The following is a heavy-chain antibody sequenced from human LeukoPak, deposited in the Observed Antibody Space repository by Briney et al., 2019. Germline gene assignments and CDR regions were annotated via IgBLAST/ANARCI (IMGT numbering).Heavy chain of an antibody. D-gene: IGHD2-2*01. CDR3: AMEDRKVVPAARFDP. CDR1: GYTFTGYY. J-gene: IGHJ5*02. Sequence: ASVKVSCKASGYTFTGYYMHWVQQAPGQGLEWMGRINPNSGGTNYTQKFQGRVTMTRDTSISTAYMELSRLRSDDTAVYYCAMEDRKVVPAARFDPWGEGTLVTVSS. CDR2: INPNSGGT. V-gene: IGHV1-2*06.